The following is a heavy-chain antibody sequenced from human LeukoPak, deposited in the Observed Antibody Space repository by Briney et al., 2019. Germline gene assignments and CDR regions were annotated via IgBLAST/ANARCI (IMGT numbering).Heavy chain of an antibody. V-gene: IGHV3-7*01. CDR2: IKQDGSEK. CDR1: GFTFSSYW. J-gene: IGHJ4*02. CDR3: ASAHIGAYEGFANLNF. Sequence: GGSLRLSCVASGFTFSSYWMSWVRQAPGKGLEWVANIKQDGSEKYYVDSVKGRFTISRDNAKNSLYLQMNSLRAEDTAVYYCASAHIGAYEGFANLNFWGQGTLVTVSS. D-gene: IGHD4-17*01.